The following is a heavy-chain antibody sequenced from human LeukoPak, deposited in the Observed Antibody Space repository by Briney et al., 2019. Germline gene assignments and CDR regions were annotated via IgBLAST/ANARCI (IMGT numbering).Heavy chain of an antibody. Sequence: SGGSLRLSCAASGFTFSNFLMTWVRQAPGKGPEWVSAISGSGGDTYYADSVKGRFTISRDNSKNTLYLQMNSLRAEDTAVYYCAKKGATTGDFDYWGQETLVTVSS. J-gene: IGHJ4*02. V-gene: IGHV3-23*01. CDR1: GFTFSNFL. CDR3: AKKGATTGDFDY. D-gene: IGHD1-26*01. CDR2: ISGSGGDT.